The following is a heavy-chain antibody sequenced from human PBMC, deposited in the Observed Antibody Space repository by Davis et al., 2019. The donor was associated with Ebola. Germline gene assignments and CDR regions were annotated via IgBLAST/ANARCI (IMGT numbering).Heavy chain of an antibody. CDR2: ISYDGSNK. Sequence: GESLKISCAASGFTFSSYGMHWVRQAPGKGLEWVAVISYDGSNKYYADSVKGRFTISRDNSKNTLYLQMNSLRAEDTAVYYCARPRPYVWGSYRYLVFDIWGQGTMVTVSS. CDR3: ARPRPYVWGSYRYLVFDI. D-gene: IGHD3-16*02. V-gene: IGHV3-30*03. J-gene: IGHJ3*02. CDR1: GFTFSSYG.